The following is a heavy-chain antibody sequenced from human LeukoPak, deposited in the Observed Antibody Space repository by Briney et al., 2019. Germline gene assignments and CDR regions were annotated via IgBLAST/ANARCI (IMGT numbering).Heavy chain of an antibody. CDR2: INPNSGGT. CDR1: GYTFTGYY. V-gene: IGHV1-2*02. CDR3: ARVLGRGYRTPPRFDY. J-gene: IGHJ4*02. Sequence: ASVKVSCKASGYTFTGYYMHWVRQAPGQGLEWMGWINPNSGGTNYAQKFQGRVTMTRDTSISTAYMELSRLRSDDTAVYYCARVLGRGYRTPPRFDYWGQGTLVTVSS. D-gene: IGHD3-22*01.